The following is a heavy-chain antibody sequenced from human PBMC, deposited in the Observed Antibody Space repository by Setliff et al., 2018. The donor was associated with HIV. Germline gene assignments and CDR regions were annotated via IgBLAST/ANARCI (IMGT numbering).Heavy chain of an antibody. D-gene: IGHD3-10*01. V-gene: IGHV5-51*01. Sequence: LGESLKISCKGSGFNFTSYWIGWVRQMPGKGLEWMGAIYPGDSDTRYSPSFQGQVTISVDKSINTAYMELSSLTSDDTALYFCVRGALLAVFDFDHWGQGTQVTVSS. J-gene: IGHJ4*02. CDR3: VRGALLAVFDFDH. CDR1: GFNFTSYW. CDR2: IYPGDSDT.